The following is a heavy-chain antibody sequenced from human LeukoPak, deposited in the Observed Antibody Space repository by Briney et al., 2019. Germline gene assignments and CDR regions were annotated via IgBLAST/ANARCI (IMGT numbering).Heavy chain of an antibody. D-gene: IGHD3-9*01. Sequence: GGSLRLSCAASGFTFSSYAMSWVRQAPGKGLEWVSAVSGSGGSTYYADSVKGRFTISRYNSKNTLYLKINRLRDEDTAVYYCAKANDGVEYFDWLVGDYYYYMDVWGKGPTVTVSS. CDR2: VSGSGGST. CDR1: GFTFSSYA. CDR3: AKANDGVEYFDWLVGDYYYYMDV. J-gene: IGHJ6*03. V-gene: IGHV3-23*01.